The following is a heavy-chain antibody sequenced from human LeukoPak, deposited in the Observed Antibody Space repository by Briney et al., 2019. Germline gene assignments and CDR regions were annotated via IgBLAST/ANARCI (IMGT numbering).Heavy chain of an antibody. V-gene: IGHV4-34*01. CDR1: GGSFSGYY. CDR2: INHSGST. CDR3: ARIMTTVTTASPIEYMDV. J-gene: IGHJ6*03. Sequence: SETLSLTCAVYGGSFSGYYWSWIRQPPGKGLEWIGEINHSGSTNYNPSLKSRVTISVDTSKNQFSLKLSSVTAADTAVYYCARIMTTVTTASPIEYMDVWGKGTTVTISS. D-gene: IGHD4-17*01.